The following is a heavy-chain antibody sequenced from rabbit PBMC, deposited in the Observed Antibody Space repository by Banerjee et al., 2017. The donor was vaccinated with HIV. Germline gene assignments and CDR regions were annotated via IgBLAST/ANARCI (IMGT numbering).Heavy chain of an antibody. CDR2: IYAGDGST. CDR3: ARSFYYTGSGYYPNL. V-gene: IGHV1S21*01. J-gene: IGHJ4*01. D-gene: IGHD8-1*01. Sequence: EQLVETGGGLVQPGGSLTLSCKASGFTISNSYWMCWVRQAPGKGLEWIACIYAGDGSTYYASWVNGRFTISKTSSTVDLKMTSLTAADTATYFCARSFYYTGSGYYPNLWGPGTLVTVS. CDR1: GFTISNSYW.